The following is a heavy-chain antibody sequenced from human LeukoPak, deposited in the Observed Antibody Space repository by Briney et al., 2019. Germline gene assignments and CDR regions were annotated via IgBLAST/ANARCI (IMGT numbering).Heavy chain of an antibody. CDR1: GFTFSDYY. J-gene: IGHJ4*02. D-gene: IGHD5-18*01. V-gene: IGHV3-11*05. CDR2: ISSSSGYT. CDR3: ARDRRASYGYFFDY. Sequence: GGSLRLSCAASGFTFSDYYVSWIRRAPGKGLEWVPYISSSSGYTSYADSVKGRFTISRDNAKNSLYLQMNSLRAEDTAVYYCARDRRASYGYFFDYWGQGTLVTVSS.